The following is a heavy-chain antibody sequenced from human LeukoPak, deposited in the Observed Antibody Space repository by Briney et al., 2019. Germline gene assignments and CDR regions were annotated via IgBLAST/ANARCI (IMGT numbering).Heavy chain of an antibody. V-gene: IGHV4-59*08. CDR1: GCSISSYY. Sequence: SETLSLTCTVSGCSISSYYWSWIRQPPGKGLEWIGYIYYSGSTNYNPSLKSRVTISVDTSKNQFSLKLSSVTAADTAVYFCARQLRGEAVAGHLQPFDYWGQGTLVTVSS. J-gene: IGHJ4*02. D-gene: IGHD6-19*01. CDR2: IYYSGST. CDR3: ARQLRGEAVAGHLQPFDY.